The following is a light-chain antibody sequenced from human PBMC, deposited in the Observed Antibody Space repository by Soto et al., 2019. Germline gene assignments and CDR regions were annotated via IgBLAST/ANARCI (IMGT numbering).Light chain of an antibody. V-gene: IGKV1-39*01. CDR3: QQSYRTPRT. J-gene: IGKJ1*01. CDR2: AAS. Sequence: DIQMTQSPSSLSASVGDRVTITCRASQSIITYLNWYQQKPGKAPKLLIYAASSLESGVPSRFSGSGSGTDFTLTVISLQPEDFATYYCQQSYRTPRTFGLGTKVEIK. CDR1: QSIITY.